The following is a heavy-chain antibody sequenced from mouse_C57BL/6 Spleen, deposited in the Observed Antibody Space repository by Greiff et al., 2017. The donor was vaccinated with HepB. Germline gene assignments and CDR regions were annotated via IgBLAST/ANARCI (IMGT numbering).Heavy chain of an antibody. CDR1: GYTFTSYW. Sequence: QVQLQQPGAELVRPGSSVKLSCKASGYTFTSYWMDWVKQRPGQGLEWIGNIYPSDSETHYNQKFKDKATLTVDKSSSTAYMQLSSLTSEDSAVYDCARWDYGSTYAMDYWGQGTSVTVSS. CDR3: ARWDYGSTYAMDY. J-gene: IGHJ4*01. V-gene: IGHV1-61*01. CDR2: IYPSDSET. D-gene: IGHD1-1*01.